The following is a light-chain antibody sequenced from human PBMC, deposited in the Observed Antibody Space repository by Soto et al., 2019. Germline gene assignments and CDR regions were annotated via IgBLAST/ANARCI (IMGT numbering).Light chain of an antibody. CDR1: SSDVGGYNY. CDR3: SSYTSSSTLFYV. J-gene: IGLJ1*01. Sequence: QSVLTQPASVSGSPGQSITISCTGTSSDVGGYNYVSWYQQHPGKAPKLMIYEVSNRPSGVSNRFSGSKSGNTASLTISGLQAEDEADYYCSSYTSSSTLFYVFGTGTKLTDL. CDR2: EVS. V-gene: IGLV2-14*01.